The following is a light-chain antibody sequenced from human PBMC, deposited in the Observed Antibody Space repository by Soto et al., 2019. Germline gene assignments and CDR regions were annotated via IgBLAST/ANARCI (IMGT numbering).Light chain of an antibody. CDR3: QHYDNLPPFT. CDR1: QDIKKY. Sequence: DIQMTQSPCSLSASIGDRVTITCKASQDIKKYLSWYQQKPGRAPKLLIYGASNLETGVPSRFSGRGYGTEFTLVISSLQPEDVATNYCQHYDNLPPFTIGPGTKV. J-gene: IGKJ3*01. CDR2: GAS. V-gene: IGKV1-33*01.